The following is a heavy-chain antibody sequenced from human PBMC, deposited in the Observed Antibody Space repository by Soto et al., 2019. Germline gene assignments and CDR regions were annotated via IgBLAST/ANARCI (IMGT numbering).Heavy chain of an antibody. CDR2: ISGSDGKT. J-gene: IGHJ4*02. Sequence: GGSLRLSCAASGFSFTSYALSWVRQAPGKGLEWVSTISGSDGKTYYADSVKGRFSTSRDTSKTTLYLQMNSLRVEDTAVYYCPRWSFLVYWGQGTRVTV. V-gene: IGHV3-23*01. CDR1: GFSFTSYA. D-gene: IGHD1-26*01. CDR3: PRWSFLVY.